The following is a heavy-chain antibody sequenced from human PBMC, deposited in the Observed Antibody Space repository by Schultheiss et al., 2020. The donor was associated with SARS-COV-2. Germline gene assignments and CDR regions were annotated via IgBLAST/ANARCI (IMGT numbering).Heavy chain of an antibody. CDR3: AREIYSGYDLFDY. D-gene: IGHD5-12*01. CDR2: IYTSGST. CDR1: GGSVSSGSYY. J-gene: IGHJ4*02. Sequence: LRLSCTVSGGSVSSGSYYWSWIRQPPGKGLEWIGRIYTSGSTNYNPSLKSRVTMSVDTSKNQFSLKLSSVTAADTAVYYCAREIYSGYDLFDYWGQGTLVTVSS. V-gene: IGHV4-61*02.